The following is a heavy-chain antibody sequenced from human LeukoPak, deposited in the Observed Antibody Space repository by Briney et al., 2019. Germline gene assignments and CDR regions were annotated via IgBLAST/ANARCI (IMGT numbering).Heavy chain of an antibody. CDR2: ISSSGSTI. CDR3: AKDRTSWVVTHWYFDL. D-gene: IGHD4-23*01. V-gene: IGHV3-48*03. J-gene: IGHJ2*01. Sequence: QTGGSLRLSCAASGFTFSSYEMNWVRQAPGKGLEWVSYISSSGSTIYYADSVKGRFTISRDNAKNSLYLQMNSLRAEDTALYYCAKDRTSWVVTHWYFDLWGRGTLVTVSS. CDR1: GFTFSSYE.